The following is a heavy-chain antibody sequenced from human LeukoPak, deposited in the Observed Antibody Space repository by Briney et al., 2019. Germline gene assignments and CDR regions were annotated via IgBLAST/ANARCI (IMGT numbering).Heavy chain of an antibody. CDR1: GGSFSGYY. V-gene: IGHV4-34*01. CDR2: INHSGST. D-gene: IGHD3-3*02. CDR3: ARLRRSRLAEFDY. J-gene: IGHJ4*02. Sequence: SETLSLTCAVYGGSFSGYYWSWIRQPPGKGLEWIGEINHSGSTYYNPSLKSRVTISVDTSKNQFSLKLSSLTAADTAVYYCARLRRSRLAEFDYWGQGTLVTVSS.